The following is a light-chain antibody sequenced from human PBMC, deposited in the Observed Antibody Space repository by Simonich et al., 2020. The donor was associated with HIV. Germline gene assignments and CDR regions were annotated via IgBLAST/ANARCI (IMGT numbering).Light chain of an antibody. Sequence: DIQMTQSPSSLSASVGDRVTITGRASQSIRSYLNWYQEKPGKAPKILIYAASSLQSGVPSRFSGSGSGTAFTLTISSLQPEDFAIYYCQQSYTTPYTFGQGTKLEIK. CDR2: AAS. CDR1: QSIRSY. CDR3: QQSYTTPYT. V-gene: IGKV1-39*01. J-gene: IGKJ2*01.